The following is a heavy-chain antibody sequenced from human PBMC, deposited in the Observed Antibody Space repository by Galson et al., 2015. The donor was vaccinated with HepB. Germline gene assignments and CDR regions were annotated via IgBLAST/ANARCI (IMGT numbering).Heavy chain of an antibody. V-gene: IGHV4-59*01. CDR3: ARARTTVTPYDAFDV. Sequence: SETLSLTCTVSGGSISSYYWSWIRQPPGKGLEWIGYIYYSGSTDYNPSLKSRVTISVDTSKNQFSLKLSSVTAADTAVYYCARARTTVTPYDAFDVWGQGTMVTVSS. D-gene: IGHD4-17*01. CDR2: IYYSGST. J-gene: IGHJ3*01. CDR1: GGSISSYY.